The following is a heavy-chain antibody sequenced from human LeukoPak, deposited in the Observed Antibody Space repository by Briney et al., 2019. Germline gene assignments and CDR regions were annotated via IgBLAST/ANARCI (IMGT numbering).Heavy chain of an antibody. Sequence: SVKVSCKASGFTFTSSAMQWARQARGQRLEWIGWIVVGSGNTNYAQKFQERVTITRDMSTSTAYMELSSLRSEDTAVYYCAATSYYYDSSGLRGGIDVWGQGTTVTVSS. D-gene: IGHD3-22*01. CDR1: GFTFTSSA. J-gene: IGHJ6*02. V-gene: IGHV1-58*02. CDR2: IVVGSGNT. CDR3: AATSYYYDSSGLRGGIDV.